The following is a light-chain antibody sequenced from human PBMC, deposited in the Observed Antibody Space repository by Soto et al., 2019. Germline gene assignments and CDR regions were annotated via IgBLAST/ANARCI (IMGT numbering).Light chain of an antibody. CDR2: EVS. V-gene: IGLV2-14*01. CDR3: SSYTSSSTLLV. Sequence: QSALTQPASVSGSPGQSITISCTGTSSDVGGYNYVSWYQQHPGKAPKLMIYEVSNRPPGVSNLFSGYKSGNTASLTISGLQAEDEADYYCSSYTSSSTLLVFGGGTKVTVL. J-gene: IGLJ2*01. CDR1: SSDVGGYNY.